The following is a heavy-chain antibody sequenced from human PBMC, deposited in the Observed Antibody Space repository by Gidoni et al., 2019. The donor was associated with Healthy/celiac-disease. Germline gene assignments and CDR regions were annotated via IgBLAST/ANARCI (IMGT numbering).Heavy chain of an antibody. Sequence: QVQLQESGPGLVKPSETLSLTCTVSGGSISSYYWSWIRQPPGKGLEWIGYIYYSGSTNYNPSLKSRVTISVDTSKNQFSLKLSSVTAADTAVYYCASGDRYCSGGSCSGWFDPWGQGTLVTVSS. CDR1: GGSISSYY. CDR3: ASGDRYCSGGSCSGWFDP. V-gene: IGHV4-59*01. D-gene: IGHD2-15*01. CDR2: IYYSGST. J-gene: IGHJ5*02.